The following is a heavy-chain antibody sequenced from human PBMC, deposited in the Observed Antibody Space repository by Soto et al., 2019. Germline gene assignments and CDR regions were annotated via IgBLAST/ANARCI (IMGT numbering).Heavy chain of an antibody. CDR3: AKSFCSSSSCFFLWVDP. Sequence: EVQLLESGGGLVQPGGSPRLSCAASGFAFSAYAMSWVRQAPGKGLECISLISGTGVPTLYAESVKGRFSVSRDNSKDTLLLEMNNLRDDDTAIYYCAKSFCSSSSCFFLWVDPWGPGTLVTVSS. J-gene: IGHJ5*02. CDR1: GFAFSAYA. CDR2: ISGTGVPT. D-gene: IGHD2-2*01. V-gene: IGHV3-23*01.